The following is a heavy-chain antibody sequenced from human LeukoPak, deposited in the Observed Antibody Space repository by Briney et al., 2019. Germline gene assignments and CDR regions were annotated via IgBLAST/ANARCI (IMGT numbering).Heavy chain of an antibody. Sequence: GRSLRLSFAASGFTFSSYGMHWVRQAPGKGLEWVAVIWYDGSNKYYADSVKGRFTISRDNSENTLYLQMNSLRAADTAVYYCAKVRAGHYFDYWGQGTLVTVSS. J-gene: IGHJ4*02. CDR1: GFTFSSYG. V-gene: IGHV3-33*06. CDR3: AKVRAGHYFDY. D-gene: IGHD6-19*01. CDR2: IWYDGSNK.